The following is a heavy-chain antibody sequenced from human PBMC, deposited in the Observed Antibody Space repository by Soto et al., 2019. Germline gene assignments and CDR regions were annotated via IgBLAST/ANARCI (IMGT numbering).Heavy chain of an antibody. V-gene: IGHV3-30*03. CDR2: ISYDGSNK. CDR3: ATAPVLELTSPFDY. J-gene: IGHJ4*02. Sequence: GGSLRLSCAASGFTFSSYGMHWVRQAPGKGLEWVAVISYDGSNKYYADSVKGRFTISRDNSKNTLYLQMNSLRAEDTAVYYCATAPVLELTSPFDYWGQGTLVTVSS. CDR1: GFTFSSYG. D-gene: IGHD1-7*01.